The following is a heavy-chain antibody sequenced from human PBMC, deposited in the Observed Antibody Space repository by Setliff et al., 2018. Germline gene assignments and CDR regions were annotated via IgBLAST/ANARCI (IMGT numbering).Heavy chain of an antibody. V-gene: IGHV3-11*04. CDR3: ARVSRSYGLPLDY. J-gene: IGHJ4*02. CDR1: GFTFSDYY. CDR2: ISSSGSTI. D-gene: IGHD5-18*01. Sequence: LRRSCAASGFTFSDYYMSWIRQAPGQGLEWVSYISSSGSTIYYADSVKGRFTISRDNAKNSLYLQMNSLRAEDTAVYYCARVSRSYGLPLDYWGQGTLVTVSS.